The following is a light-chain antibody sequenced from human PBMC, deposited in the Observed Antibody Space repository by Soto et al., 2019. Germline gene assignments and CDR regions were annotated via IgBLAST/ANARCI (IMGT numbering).Light chain of an antibody. V-gene: IGKV3-20*01. J-gene: IGKJ4*01. CDR3: QQYGSPLT. CDR1: QSVSSSY. CDR2: GAS. Sequence: EIVLTQSPGTLSLSPGERATLSCRASQSVSSSYLAWYQQKPGQAPRLLIYGASRRATGIPDRFSGSGSGTDFTLTISRLEPEDFAVYYCQQYGSPLTFGGGTKVEIK.